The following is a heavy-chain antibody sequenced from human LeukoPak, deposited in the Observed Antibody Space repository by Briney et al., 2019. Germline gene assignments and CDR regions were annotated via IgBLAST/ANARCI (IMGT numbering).Heavy chain of an antibody. CDR2: IIPIFGTA. V-gene: IGHV1-69*13. J-gene: IGHJ4*02. CDR1: GGTFSSYA. D-gene: IGHD6-13*01. CDR3: ARDRKSWGIAAAGPFDY. Sequence: SVKVSCKASGGTFSSYAISWVRQAPGQGLEWMGGIIPIFGTANYAQKFQGRVTITADESTSTAYMELSSLRSEDTAVYYCARDRKSWGIAAAGPFDYWGQGTLVTVSS.